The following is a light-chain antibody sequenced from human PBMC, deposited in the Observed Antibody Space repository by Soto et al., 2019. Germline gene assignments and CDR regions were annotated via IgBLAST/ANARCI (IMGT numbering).Light chain of an antibody. CDR1: QSINSN. Sequence: DIQMTQSPSSLSASVGDRVTITCRASQSINSNLNWYQEKPGKAPKLLIYAASSLQSGVPSRFSGSGSGTDFTLTISSLQPEDFATYYCQKSYSTPWTFGQGNKVDIK. J-gene: IGKJ1*01. V-gene: IGKV1-39*01. CDR3: QKSYSTPWT. CDR2: AAS.